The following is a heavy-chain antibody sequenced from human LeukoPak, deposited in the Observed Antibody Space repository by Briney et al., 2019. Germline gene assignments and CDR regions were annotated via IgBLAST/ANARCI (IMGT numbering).Heavy chain of an antibody. CDR3: ARDPTDYYDSSGYYSHWFDP. J-gene: IGHJ5*02. CDR1: GGTFSSYA. Sequence: SVKVSCKASGGTFSSYAISWVRQAPGQGLEWMGRIFPIFGIANYAQKFQGRVTITADKSTSTAYMELSSLRSEDTAVYYCARDPTDYYDSSGYYSHWFDPWGQGTLVTVSS. V-gene: IGHV1-69*04. CDR2: IFPIFGIA. D-gene: IGHD3-22*01.